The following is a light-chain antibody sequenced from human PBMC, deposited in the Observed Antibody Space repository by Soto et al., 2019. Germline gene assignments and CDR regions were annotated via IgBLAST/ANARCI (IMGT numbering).Light chain of an antibody. CDR3: QSYDSSLSDRV. V-gene: IGLV1-40*01. CDR1: SSNLGAIYN. CDR2: DNS. Sequence: QSVLTQPPSVSGAPGQGVTISCTGSSSNLGAIYNVHWYQQLPGTAPKLLIYDNSNRPSGVPDRFSGSKSGTSASLAITGLQAEDEADYYCQSYDSSLSDRVFGGGTKLTVL. J-gene: IGLJ3*02.